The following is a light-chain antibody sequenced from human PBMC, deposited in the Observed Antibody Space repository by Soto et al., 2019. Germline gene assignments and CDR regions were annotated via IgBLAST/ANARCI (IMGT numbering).Light chain of an antibody. V-gene: IGLV1-40*01. CDR3: QSYDFTLGAFWV. CDR1: ASNIGENYD. Sequence: HSVLTQPPSVSGAPGQRVTISCTGGASNIGENYDVHWYQQLPGTAPKLLIYGTSNRPSGVPDRFSGSKSGPSASLAITGLQAEDEAHYFCQSYDFTLGAFWVFGGGTK. J-gene: IGLJ3*02. CDR2: GTS.